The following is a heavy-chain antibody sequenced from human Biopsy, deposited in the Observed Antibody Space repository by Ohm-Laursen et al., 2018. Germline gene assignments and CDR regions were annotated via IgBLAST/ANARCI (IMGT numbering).Heavy chain of an antibody. CDR2: IYYTRST. CDR3: ARHAPSYSGSYWRYFDL. V-gene: IGHV4-59*08. D-gene: IGHD1-26*01. Sequence: SDTLSLTCTVPGGSISSYYWSWIRQPPGKGLEWIGYIYYTRSTNYNPSLKSRVTISVDTSMNHLSLRLPSLTAADTAVYYCARHAPSYSGSYWRYFDLWGRGTLVTVSS. J-gene: IGHJ2*01. CDR1: GGSISSYY.